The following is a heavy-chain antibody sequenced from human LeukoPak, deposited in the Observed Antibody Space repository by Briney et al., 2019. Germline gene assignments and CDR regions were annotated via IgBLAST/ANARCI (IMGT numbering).Heavy chain of an antibody. CDR2: INHSGST. D-gene: IGHD3-16*01. CDR1: GGSFSGYY. CDR3: ARGFPDKVWGNSRPTAGYFRH. V-gene: IGHV4-34*01. Sequence: SETLSLTRAVYGGSFSGYYRSWIRQPPGKGLEWIGEINHSGSTNYNPSLKSRVTISVDTSKNQFSLKLSSVTAADTAVYYCARGFPDKVWGNSRPTAGYFRHWGQGTLVTVSS. J-gene: IGHJ1*01.